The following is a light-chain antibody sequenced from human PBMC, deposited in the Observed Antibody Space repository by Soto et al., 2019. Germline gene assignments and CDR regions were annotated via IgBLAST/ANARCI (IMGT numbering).Light chain of an antibody. CDR2: SNN. J-gene: IGLJ2*01. CDR3: AAWDDSLNAVV. Sequence: QSVLTQPPSASGTPGQRVTISCSGSSSNIGSNTVSWYQQLPGTAPKLLIFSNNHRPSGIPDRFSGSKYGTSASLALRGLRSEDEVEYDCAAWDDSLNAVVFGGGTKVTVL. V-gene: IGLV1-44*01. CDR1: SSNIGSNT.